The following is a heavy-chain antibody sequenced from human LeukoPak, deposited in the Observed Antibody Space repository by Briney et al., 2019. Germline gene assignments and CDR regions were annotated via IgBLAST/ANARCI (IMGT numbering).Heavy chain of an antibody. CDR1: GFTVSSSY. D-gene: IGHD6-13*01. V-gene: IGHV3-11*04. CDR2: ISSSGSTI. CDR3: AREQGSSWGHNWFDP. Sequence: GGSLRLSCAASGFTVSSSYMSWVRQLPGKGLEWVSYISSSGSTIYYADSVKGRFTISRDNAKNSLYLQMNSLRAEDTAVYYCAREQGSSWGHNWFDPWGQGTLVTVSS. J-gene: IGHJ5*02.